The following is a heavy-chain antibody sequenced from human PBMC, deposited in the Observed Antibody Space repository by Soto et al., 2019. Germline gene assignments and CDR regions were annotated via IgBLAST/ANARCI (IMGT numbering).Heavy chain of an antibody. CDR3: AREFVNYYYYGMDV. Sequence: EVQLVESGGGLVQPGRSLRLSCTASGFTFSSYEMNWVRQAPGKGLEWVSYISSSGSTIYYADSVKGRFTISRDNAKNSLYLQMNSLRAEDTAVYYCAREFVNYYYYGMDVWGQGTTVTVSS. CDR1: GFTFSSYE. D-gene: IGHD2-21*01. J-gene: IGHJ6*02. CDR2: ISSSGSTI. V-gene: IGHV3-48*03.